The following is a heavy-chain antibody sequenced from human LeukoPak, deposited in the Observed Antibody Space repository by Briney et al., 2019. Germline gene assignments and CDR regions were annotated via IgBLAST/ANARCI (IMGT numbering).Heavy chain of an antibody. Sequence: GGSLRLSCTASGFTLSSNYMSWVRQAPGKGLEWVSVIYTGGSTSYADSVKGRFTISRDSSTNTLFLQMNSLRAEDTAVYYCARASTLRTGDAHWGQGTLVTVSS. CDR3: ARASTLRTGDAH. CDR2: IYTGGST. D-gene: IGHD7-27*01. V-gene: IGHV3-66*01. J-gene: IGHJ4*02. CDR1: GFTLSSNY.